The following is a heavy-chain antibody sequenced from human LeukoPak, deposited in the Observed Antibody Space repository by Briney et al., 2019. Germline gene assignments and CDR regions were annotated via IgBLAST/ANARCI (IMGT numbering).Heavy chain of an antibody. CDR3: ARDRGRHCSGGSCYFDY. J-gene: IGHJ4*02. Sequence: GGSLRLSCAASGFTFSSYWMSWVRQAPGKGLEWVANIKQDGSEKYYVDSVKGRFTISRDNAKNSLYLQMNSLRAEDTAVYYCARDRGRHCSGGSCYFDYWGQGTLVTVSS. D-gene: IGHD2-15*01. CDR2: IKQDGSEK. V-gene: IGHV3-7*03. CDR1: GFTFSSYW.